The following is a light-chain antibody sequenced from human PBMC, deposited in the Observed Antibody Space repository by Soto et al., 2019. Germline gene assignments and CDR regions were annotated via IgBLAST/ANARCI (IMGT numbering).Light chain of an antibody. CDR3: QQRSNWPWT. J-gene: IGKJ1*01. CDR1: QGIGNA. Sequence: AIQMTQSPTSLSASVGDRVTISCRASQGIGNALGWYQQKPGKAPNLLIYDASTLENGVPSRFSGSASGTDFTLTISSLEPEDFAVYYSQQRSNWPWTFGQGTKVDI. V-gene: IGKV1D-13*01. CDR2: DAS.